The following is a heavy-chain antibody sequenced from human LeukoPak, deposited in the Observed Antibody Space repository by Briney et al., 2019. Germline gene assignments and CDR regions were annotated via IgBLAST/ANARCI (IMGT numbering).Heavy chain of an antibody. V-gene: IGHV3-30*04. J-gene: IGHJ5*02. D-gene: IGHD3-3*01. Sequence: GGSLRLSCSGAGFTFRDSAFHWVRQTPGKGLEWVAVISDDGSKRFYADSVKGRFTISRDNSRDTLYLHMQTLRPEDSAVYYCARESGFMMVGEINADNWFDPWGQGTPVTVSS. CDR2: ISDDGSKR. CDR3: ARESGFMMVGEINADNWFDP. CDR1: GFTFRDSA.